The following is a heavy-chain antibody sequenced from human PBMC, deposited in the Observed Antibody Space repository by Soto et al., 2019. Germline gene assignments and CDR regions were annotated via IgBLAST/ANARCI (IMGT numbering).Heavy chain of an antibody. CDR2: IYHSGST. D-gene: IGHD2-2*02. V-gene: IGHV4-4*02. CDR3: ARDRVVVVPAAIGHWFDP. CDR1: GGSISSSNW. Sequence: QVQLQESGPGLVKPSGTLSLTCAVSGGSISSSNWWSWVRQPPGKGLDWIGEIYHSGSTNYNPSLNSRVTIAVDKSKNQFSLKLSSVTAADTAVYYCARDRVVVVPAAIGHWFDPWGQGTLVTVSS. J-gene: IGHJ5*02.